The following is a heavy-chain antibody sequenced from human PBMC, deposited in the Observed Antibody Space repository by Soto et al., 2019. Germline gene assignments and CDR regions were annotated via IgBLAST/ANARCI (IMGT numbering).Heavy chain of an antibody. J-gene: IGHJ4*02. CDR3: ASASSLQQLGY. CDR2: IHYSGNT. CDR1: GGSVSSGDYY. Sequence: SETLCLTCTVSGGSVSSGDYYWSWIRQPPGKGLEWIGHIHYSGNTYYTTSFRSRGTISMDTSNNQFSLKLSSVTAADTAVYYCASASSLQQLGYWGQGTQVTVSS. V-gene: IGHV4-30-4*01. D-gene: IGHD6-13*01.